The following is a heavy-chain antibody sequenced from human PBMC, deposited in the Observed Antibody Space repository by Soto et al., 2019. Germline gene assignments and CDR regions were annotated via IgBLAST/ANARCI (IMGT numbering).Heavy chain of an antibody. Sequence: PGGSVRLSCAASGFTVSSNYMSWVRQAPGKGLEWVSVIYSGSSTYYADSVKGRFTISRDNSKNTLYLQMNSLRAEDTAVYYCAGTTDHTVGMDVWGQGTTVTVSS. V-gene: IGHV3-53*01. CDR2: IYSGSST. CDR1: GFTVSSNY. CDR3: AGTTDHTVGMDV. J-gene: IGHJ6*02. D-gene: IGHD4-17*01.